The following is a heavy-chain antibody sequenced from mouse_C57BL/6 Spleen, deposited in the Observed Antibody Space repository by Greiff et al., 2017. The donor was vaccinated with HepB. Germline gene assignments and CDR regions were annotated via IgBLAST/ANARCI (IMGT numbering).Heavy chain of an antibody. Sequence: EVQLQQSGPELVKPGASVKISCKASGYSFTGYYMNWVKQSPEKSLEWIGEINPSTGGTTYNQKFKAKATLTVDKSSSTAYMQLKSLTSEDSAVYYCAREDGAYWGQGTLVTVSA. D-gene: IGHD2-3*01. J-gene: IGHJ3*01. CDR2: INPSTGGT. CDR3: AREDGAY. V-gene: IGHV1-42*01. CDR1: GYSFTGYY.